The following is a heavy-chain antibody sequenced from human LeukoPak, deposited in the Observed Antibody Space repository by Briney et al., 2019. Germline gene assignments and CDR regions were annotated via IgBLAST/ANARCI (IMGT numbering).Heavy chain of an antibody. CDR1: GDSVSSNSAA. Sequence: SQTLSLTCAISGDSVSSNSAAWNWIRQSPSRGLEWLGRTYYRSKWYNDYAVSVKSRITINPDTSKNQFSLQLNSVTPEDTAVYYCAREDTSSSWYSARINWFDPWGQGTLVTVSS. CDR2: TYYRSKWYN. V-gene: IGHV6-1*01. CDR3: AREDTSSSWYSARINWFDP. J-gene: IGHJ5*02. D-gene: IGHD6-13*01.